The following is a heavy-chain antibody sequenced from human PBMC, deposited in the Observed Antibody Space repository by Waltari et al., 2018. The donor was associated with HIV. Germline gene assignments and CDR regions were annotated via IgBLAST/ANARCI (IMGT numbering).Heavy chain of an antibody. D-gene: IGHD3-16*01. Sequence: EVQLVESGGGLVQPGGSLRLSCAASGVTFSSYWMHWVRQAPGKGLVWVSRINSDGSSTNYADSVKGRFTISRDNAKNTVYRQMNSLRAEDTALYYCASLYNYVWGSPPPFDYWGQGTLVTVSS. CDR3: ASLYNYVWGSPPPFDY. V-gene: IGHV3-74*01. CDR2: INSDGSST. J-gene: IGHJ4*02. CDR1: GVTFSSYW.